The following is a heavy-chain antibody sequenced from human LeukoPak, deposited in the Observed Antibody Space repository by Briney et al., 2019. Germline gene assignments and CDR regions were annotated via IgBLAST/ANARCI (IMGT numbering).Heavy chain of an antibody. CDR2: ISGTGGST. Sequence: GGSLRLSCAASGFTFSSYAMTWVRQAPGKGLEWVSAISGTGGSTYYADSVKGRFTISRDNSKNTLYLQMNSLRAEDAAVYYCARDGAGGYYFDYWGQGTLVTVSS. J-gene: IGHJ4*02. V-gene: IGHV3-23*01. CDR1: GFTFSSYA. D-gene: IGHD4/OR15-4a*01. CDR3: ARDGAGGYYFDY.